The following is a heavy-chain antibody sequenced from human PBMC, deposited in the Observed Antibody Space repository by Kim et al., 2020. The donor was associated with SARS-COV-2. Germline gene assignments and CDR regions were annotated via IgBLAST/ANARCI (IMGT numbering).Heavy chain of an antibody. J-gene: IGHJ4*02. D-gene: IGHD3-9*01. V-gene: IGHV3-23*01. CDR3: AKGGYDILTGYSPFDY. Sequence: SVKGRCTISRDNSKNTLYLQMNSLRAEDTAVYYCAKGGYDILTGYSPFDYWGQGTLVTVSS.